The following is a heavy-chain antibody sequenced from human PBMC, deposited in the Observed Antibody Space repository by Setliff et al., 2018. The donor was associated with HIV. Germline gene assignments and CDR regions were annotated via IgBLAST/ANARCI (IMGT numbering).Heavy chain of an antibody. D-gene: IGHD3-10*01. CDR2: IAPSDSDV. CDR1: GYTFADYW. V-gene: IGHV5-51*01. Sequence: GESLKISCQGSGYTFADYWIGWVRQMPGKGLEWMGVIAPSDSDVRYSPSFQGQVTMSVDKSNSTAFLQWSSLRASDAATYYCARLISPRYDNLYYFDYWGQGTLVTVSS. CDR3: ARLISPRYDNLYYFDY. J-gene: IGHJ4*02.